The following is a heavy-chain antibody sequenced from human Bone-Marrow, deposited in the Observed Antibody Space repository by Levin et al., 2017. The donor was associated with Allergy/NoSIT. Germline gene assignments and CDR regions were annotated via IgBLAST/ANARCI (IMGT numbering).Heavy chain of an antibody. V-gene: IGHV3-30*03. CDR2: VSYDGANQ. J-gene: IGHJ4*02. CDR1: GFSFSDHG. CDR3: ARAAGSHRHYFDS. D-gene: IGHD1-1*01. Sequence: GGSLRLSCVGSGFSFSDHGIHWVRQAPGKGLEWVSVVSYDGANQFYEHSVKGRFTMSRDNSKNTVYLHLSSLRVEDTALYYCARAAGSHRHYFDSWGQGVLVAVS.